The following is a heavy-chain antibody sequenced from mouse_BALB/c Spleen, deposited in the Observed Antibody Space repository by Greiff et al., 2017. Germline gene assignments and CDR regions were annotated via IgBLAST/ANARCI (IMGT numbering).Heavy chain of an antibody. J-gene: IGHJ2*01. D-gene: IGHD1-1*01. Sequence: EVKLMESGPGLVKPSQSLSLTCTVTGYSITSDYAWNWIRQFPGNKLEWMGYISYSGSTSYNPSLKSRISITRDTSKNQFFLQLNSVTTEDTATYYCARTNYGSSYYFDYWGQGTTLTVSS. CDR2: ISYSGST. V-gene: IGHV3-2*02. CDR1: GYSITSDYA. CDR3: ARTNYGSSYYFDY.